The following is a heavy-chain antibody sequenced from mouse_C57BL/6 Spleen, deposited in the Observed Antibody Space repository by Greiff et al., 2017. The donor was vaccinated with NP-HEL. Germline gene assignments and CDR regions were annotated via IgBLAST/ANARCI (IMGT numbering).Heavy chain of an antibody. Sequence: VQLQQSGPELVKPGASVKIPCKASGYTFTDYNMDWVKQSHGKSLEWIGDINPNNGGTIYNQKFKGKATLTVDKSSSTAYMGLRSLTSEDTAVYYCARDSSGYWFAYWGQGTLVTVSA. CDR2: INPNNGGT. D-gene: IGHD3-2*02. V-gene: IGHV1-18*01. J-gene: IGHJ3*01. CDR3: ARDSSGYWFAY. CDR1: GYTFTDYN.